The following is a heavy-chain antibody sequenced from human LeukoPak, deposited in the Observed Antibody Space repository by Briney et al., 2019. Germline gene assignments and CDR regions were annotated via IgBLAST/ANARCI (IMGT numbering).Heavy chain of an antibody. CDR3: AHGKELRRDV. J-gene: IGHJ6*02. CDR2: LYRNDEK. V-gene: IGHV2-5*01. Sequence: CGPTLANPTQPLTLTCNFSGISLPTDGWAVAWLRQLPGKALGLHALLYRNDEKRYTPSLKNRLTIIKDTTKNQVVITMTNMELVDTAIYVCAHGKELRRDVGGGGTTVTVS. D-gene: IGHD1-26*01. CDR1: GISLPTDGWA.